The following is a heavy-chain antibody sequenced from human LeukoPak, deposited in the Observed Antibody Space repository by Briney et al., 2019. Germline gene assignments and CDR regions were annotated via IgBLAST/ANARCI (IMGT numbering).Heavy chain of an antibody. Sequence: ASVKVSCKASGGTFSSYAISWVRQAPGQGLEWMGRIIPILGIANYAQKFQGRVTITADKSTSTAYMELSSLRSEDTAVYYCARDVSYTDPGSGYWGQGTLVTVSS. V-gene: IGHV1-69*04. D-gene: IGHD2-15*01. CDR2: IIPILGIA. J-gene: IGHJ4*02. CDR1: GGTFSSYA. CDR3: ARDVSYTDPGSGY.